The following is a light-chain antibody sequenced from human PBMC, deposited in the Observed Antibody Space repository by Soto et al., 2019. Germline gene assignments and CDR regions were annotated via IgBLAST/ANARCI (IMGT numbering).Light chain of an antibody. Sequence: QSALTQPASVSGSPGQSFTISCTGASSDVESYYLVSWYQQHPGKAPKVIIYEGTKRPSGVSSRFSGSRSANTASLTISGLQAQDEADYYCCAYGGTGTFVFGGGTKLTVL. CDR1: SSDVESYYL. CDR2: EGT. V-gene: IGLV2-23*03. J-gene: IGLJ3*02. CDR3: CAYGGTGTFV.